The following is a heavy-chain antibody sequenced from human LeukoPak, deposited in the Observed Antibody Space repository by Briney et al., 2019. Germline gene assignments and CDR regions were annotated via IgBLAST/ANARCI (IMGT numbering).Heavy chain of an antibody. Sequence: SETLSLTCTVSGGSISSDGYYWSWIRQHTGRDLEWIGYIYYSGTTYYNPSLKSRVTISVGTSKNQFSLKLSSVTAAATAVYYCARSRGTAAEFDYWGQGTLVTVSS. CDR3: ARSRGTAAEFDY. D-gene: IGHD6-13*01. CDR2: IYYSGTT. J-gene: IGHJ4*02. V-gene: IGHV4-31*03. CDR1: GGSISSDGYY.